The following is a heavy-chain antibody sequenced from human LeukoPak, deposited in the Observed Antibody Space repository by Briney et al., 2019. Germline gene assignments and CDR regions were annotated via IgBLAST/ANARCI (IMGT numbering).Heavy chain of an antibody. CDR1: GGTFSSYA. V-gene: IGHV1-69*13. CDR2: IIPIFGTA. J-gene: IGHJ3*02. D-gene: IGHD1-26*01. Sequence: HRASVKVSCKASGGTFSSYAISWVRQAPGQGLEWMGGIIPIFGTANYAQKFQGRVTITADESTSTAYMELSSLRSEDTAVYYCARITAWEPDDAFDIWGQGTMVTVSS. CDR3: ARITAWEPDDAFDI.